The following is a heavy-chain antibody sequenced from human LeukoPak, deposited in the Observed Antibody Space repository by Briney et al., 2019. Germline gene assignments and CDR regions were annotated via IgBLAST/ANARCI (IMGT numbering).Heavy chain of an antibody. CDR3: AKSEVAYYGFFDY. J-gene: IGHJ4*02. V-gene: IGHV3-7*02. CDR2: IKQDGSEK. CDR1: GFTFSSYW. Sequence: GGSLRLSCAASGFTFSSYWMSWVRQAPGKGLEWVANIKQDGSEKYYVDSVKGRFTISRDNAKNSLYLQINSRAAENTAVYYCAKSEVAYYGFFDYWGQGTLVTVSS. D-gene: IGHD3-10*01.